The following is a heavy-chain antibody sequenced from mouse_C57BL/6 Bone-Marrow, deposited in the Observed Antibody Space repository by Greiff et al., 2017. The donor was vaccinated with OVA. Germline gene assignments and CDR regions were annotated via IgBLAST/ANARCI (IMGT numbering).Heavy chain of an antibody. D-gene: IGHD2-1*01. CDR3: ACYCGSHGRMDY. V-gene: IGHV1-18*01. CDR2: INPYNGGT. J-gene: IGHJ1*03. CDR1: GYTFTDYY. Sequence: EVQLEESGPELVKPGASVKMSCKASGYTFTDYYMDWVKQSPGKSLEWIGDINPYNGGTIYNQKFKGKATLTVDKSSSTAYMELSSLTSEDTAVYYGACYCGSHGRMDYWGKGTTVTVSA.